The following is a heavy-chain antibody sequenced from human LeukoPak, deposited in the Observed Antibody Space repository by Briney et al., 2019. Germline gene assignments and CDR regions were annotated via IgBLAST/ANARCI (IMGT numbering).Heavy chain of an antibody. CDR3: AKDHYYGSGSYYHRLDY. Sequence: GGSLRLSCAASGFTFSSYAMSWVRQAPGKRLEWVSAISGSGGSTYYADSVKGRFTISRDNSKNTLYLQMNSLRAEDTAAYYCAKDHYYGSGSYYHRLDYWGQGTLVTVSS. D-gene: IGHD3-10*01. V-gene: IGHV3-23*01. CDR1: GFTFSSYA. J-gene: IGHJ4*02. CDR2: ISGSGGST.